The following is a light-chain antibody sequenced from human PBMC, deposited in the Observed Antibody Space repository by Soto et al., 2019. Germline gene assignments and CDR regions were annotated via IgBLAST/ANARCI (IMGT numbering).Light chain of an antibody. CDR1: QSISSW. V-gene: IGKV1-5*03. Sequence: DIQMTQSPSTLSLSVGDRVTITCRASQSISSWLAWYQQKLGQAPKLLIYKASSLETGIPARFSGSGSGTEFTLTISSLQPDDFAIYYCQQHYNYSVTFGQGTKVDIK. J-gene: IGKJ1*01. CDR3: QQHYNYSVT. CDR2: KAS.